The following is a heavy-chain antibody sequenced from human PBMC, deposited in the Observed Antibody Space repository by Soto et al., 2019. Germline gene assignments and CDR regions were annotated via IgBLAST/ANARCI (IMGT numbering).Heavy chain of an antibody. CDR3: ARDFGVRGSENWFDP. V-gene: IGHV4-31*03. Sequence: SETLSLTCTVSGGSISSGGYYWSWIRQHPGKGLEWIGYIYYSGSTYYNPSLKSRVTISVDTSKNQFSLKLSSVTAADTAVYYCARDFGVRGSENWFDPWGQGTLVTVSS. CDR2: IYYSGST. CDR1: GGSISSGGYY. J-gene: IGHJ5*02. D-gene: IGHD3-3*01.